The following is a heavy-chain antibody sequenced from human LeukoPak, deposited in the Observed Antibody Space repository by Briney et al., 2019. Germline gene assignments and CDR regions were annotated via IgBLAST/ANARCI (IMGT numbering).Heavy chain of an antibody. CDR3: ASGDSSSWYGDY. J-gene: IGHJ4*02. CDR2: IYYSGST. D-gene: IGHD6-13*01. V-gene: IGHV4-59*01. CDR1: GGSISSYY. Sequence: SETLSLTCTVSGGSISSYYWSWIRQPPGKGLEWIGYIYYSGSTNYNPSLKSRVSISVDTSKNQFSLKLSSVTAADTAVYYCASGDSSSWYGDYWGQGTLVTVSS.